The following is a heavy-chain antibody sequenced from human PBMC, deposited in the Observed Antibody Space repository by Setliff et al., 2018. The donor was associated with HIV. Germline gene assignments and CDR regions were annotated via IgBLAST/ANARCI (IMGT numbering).Heavy chain of an antibody. CDR1: GGSISSYY. V-gene: IGHV4-4*08. CDR2: IYTSGST. D-gene: IGHD3-10*01. CDR3: ARGGSGNSYNGAFDY. J-gene: IGHJ4*02. Sequence: PSETLSLTCTVSGGSISSYYWSWIRQPPGKGLEWIGSIYTSGSTNYNPSLTSRLTISLDTKNQFSLKLSSVTAADTAVYYCARGGSGNSYNGAFDYWGQGTLVTVSS.